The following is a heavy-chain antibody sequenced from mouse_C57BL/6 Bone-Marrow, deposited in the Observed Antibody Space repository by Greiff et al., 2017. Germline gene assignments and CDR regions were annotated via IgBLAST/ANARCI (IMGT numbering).Heavy chain of an antibody. CDR3: GSRGTQVYYAMDY. V-gene: IGHV3-6*01. D-gene: IGHD4-1*01. J-gene: IGHJ4*01. Sequence: EVKLMESGPGLVKPSQSLSLTCSVTGYSITSGYYWNWIRQFPGNKLEWMGYISYDGSNNYNPSLKNRSSLTRDTAKNQFFLKLNSVTTEDTATYYCGSRGTQVYYAMDYWGQGTSVTVSS. CDR2: ISYDGSN. CDR1: GYSITSGYY.